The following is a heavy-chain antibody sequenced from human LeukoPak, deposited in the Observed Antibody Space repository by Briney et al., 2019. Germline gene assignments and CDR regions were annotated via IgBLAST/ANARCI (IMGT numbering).Heavy chain of an antibody. V-gene: IGHV1-18*01. Sequence: ASVKVSCKASGGTFSSYAISWVRQAPGQGLEWMGWISAYNGNTNYAQKLQGRVTMTTDTSTSTAYMELRSLRSDDTAVYYCARVRLELRVPYFDYWGQGTLVTVSS. CDR1: GGTFSSYA. D-gene: IGHD1-7*01. J-gene: IGHJ4*02. CDR2: ISAYNGNT. CDR3: ARVRLELRVPYFDY.